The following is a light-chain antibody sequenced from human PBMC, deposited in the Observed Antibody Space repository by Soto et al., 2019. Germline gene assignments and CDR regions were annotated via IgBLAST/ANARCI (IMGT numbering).Light chain of an antibody. CDR2: GAS. J-gene: IGKJ4*01. CDR1: QSVRSNW. Sequence: EIVLTQSPGTLSLSPGESATLSCRASQSVRSNWLARYQQQPGQAPRLLIYGASSRATGIPDRFSGSGSGTDFTLIISRLEPEDFAVYSCQQYGSSPLTFGGGTKVEIK. V-gene: IGKV3-20*01. CDR3: QQYGSSPLT.